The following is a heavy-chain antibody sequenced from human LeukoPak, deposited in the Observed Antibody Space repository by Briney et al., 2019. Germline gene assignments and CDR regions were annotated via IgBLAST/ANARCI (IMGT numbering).Heavy chain of an antibody. J-gene: IGHJ6*02. CDR3: ARQADYYDSSGPFYYYYGMDV. CDR2: IYPGDSDT. V-gene: IGHV5-51*01. CDR1: GYNFTSYW. D-gene: IGHD3-22*01. Sequence: GESLKISCKGSGYNFTSYWIGWVRQMPGKGLEWMGIIYPGDSDTRYSPSFQGQVTISADKSISTAYLQWSSLKASDTAMYYCARQADYYDSSGPFYYYYGMDVWGQGTTVTVSS.